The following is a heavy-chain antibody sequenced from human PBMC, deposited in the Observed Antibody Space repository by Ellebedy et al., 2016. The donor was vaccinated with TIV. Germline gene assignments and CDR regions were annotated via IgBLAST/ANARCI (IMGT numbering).Heavy chain of an antibody. Sequence: GESLKISCAASGFTFSSYAMSWVRQAPGKGLAWVSAISGSDGSTYYADSVKGRFPISRDNSKNTLYLQMNSLRAEDTAVYYCASYVDTDMVFDYWGQGTLVTVSS. CDR3: ASYVDTDMVFDY. CDR2: ISGSDGST. J-gene: IGHJ4*02. CDR1: GFTFSSYA. D-gene: IGHD5-18*01. V-gene: IGHV3-23*01.